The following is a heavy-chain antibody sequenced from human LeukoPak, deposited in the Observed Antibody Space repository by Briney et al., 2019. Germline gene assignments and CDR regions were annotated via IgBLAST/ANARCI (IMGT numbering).Heavy chain of an antibody. Sequence: ASVTVSCKASGGTFSSYAISWVRQAPGQGLEWMGRIIPIFGTANYAQKFQARVTTTTDGSTSTAYMELSRLRSEDTAVYYCAREEHYVWGSYRYFDDWGQGTLVTVSS. CDR3: AREEHYVWGSYRYFDD. D-gene: IGHD3-16*02. CDR1: GGTFSSYA. J-gene: IGHJ4*02. V-gene: IGHV1-69*05. CDR2: IIPIFGTA.